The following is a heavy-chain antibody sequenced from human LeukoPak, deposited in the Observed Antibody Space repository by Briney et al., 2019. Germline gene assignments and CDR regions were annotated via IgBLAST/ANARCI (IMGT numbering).Heavy chain of an antibody. V-gene: IGHV3-7*01. CDR1: GFTFSSYW. D-gene: IGHD6-13*01. J-gene: IGHJ5*01. CDR2: MKQDGSEI. CDR3: ARAVGRTSNWFGFDF. Sequence: PGGSLRLSCAASGFTFSSYWMNWLRQAPGKGLEWVANMKQDGSEINYLDSVKGRFTISRDNARNSLYLQMNRLRAEDTAVYYCARAVGRTSNWFGFDFWGQGTLVTVSS.